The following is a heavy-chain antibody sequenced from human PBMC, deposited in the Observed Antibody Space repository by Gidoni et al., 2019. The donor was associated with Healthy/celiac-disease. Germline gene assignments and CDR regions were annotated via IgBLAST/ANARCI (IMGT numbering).Heavy chain of an antibody. CDR1: GFTFSDHY. V-gene: IGHV3-72*01. Sequence: EVQLVESGGGLVQPGGSLRLSCAASGFTFSDHYMDWVRQAPGKGLEWVGRNRNKANSYTTEYAASVKGRFTISRDDSKNSLYLQMNSLKTEDTAVYYCAREGSLGYVWGSYRPSNAFDIWGQGTMVTVSS. CDR3: AREGSLGYVWGSYRPSNAFDI. D-gene: IGHD3-16*02. CDR2: NRNKANSYTT. J-gene: IGHJ3*02.